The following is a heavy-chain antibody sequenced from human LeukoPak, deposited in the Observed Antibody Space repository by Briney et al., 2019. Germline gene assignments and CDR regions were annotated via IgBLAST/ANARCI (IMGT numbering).Heavy chain of an antibody. J-gene: IGHJ4*02. CDR2: ISGSGGST. V-gene: IGHV3-23*01. CDR1: GFTFNIYA. D-gene: IGHD2-21*01. Sequence: GGSLRLSCVASGFTFNIYAMSWVRQAPGKGLEWVSIISGSGGSTIYADSVKGRFTISRDNSKNTLYLQMNSLRAEDTGLHHCAKGHGGNCGADCYSRVLDFWGQGTLVTVSS. CDR3: AKGHGGNCGADCYSRVLDF.